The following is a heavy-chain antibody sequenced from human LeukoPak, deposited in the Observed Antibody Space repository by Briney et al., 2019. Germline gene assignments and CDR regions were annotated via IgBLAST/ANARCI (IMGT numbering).Heavy chain of an antibody. V-gene: IGHV4-39*06. J-gene: IGHJ4*02. D-gene: IGHD3-10*01. CDR2: IYHSGST. CDR1: GGSISSSSYY. Sequence: PSETLSLTCTVSGGSISSSSYYWGWIRQPPGKGLEWIGYIYHSGSTNYNPSLKSRVTISVDTSKNQFPLKLSSVTAADTAVYYCAREGPLFSYWGQGTLVTVSS. CDR3: AREGPLFSY.